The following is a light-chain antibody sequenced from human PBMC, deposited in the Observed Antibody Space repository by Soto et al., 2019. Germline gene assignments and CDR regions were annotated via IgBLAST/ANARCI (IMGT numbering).Light chain of an antibody. J-gene: IGKJ4*01. CDR1: QSVANNH. CDR2: AAS. CDR3: QQYNSVSLLT. V-gene: IGKV3-20*01. Sequence: EVVLTQSPGTLSLSAGERATLSCRASQSVANNHLAWYQQRPGQAPRLLIYAASTRAAGIPDRFSGSGSGTDFTLTISRLEPEDFATYYCQQYNSVSLLTFGGGTKVEIK.